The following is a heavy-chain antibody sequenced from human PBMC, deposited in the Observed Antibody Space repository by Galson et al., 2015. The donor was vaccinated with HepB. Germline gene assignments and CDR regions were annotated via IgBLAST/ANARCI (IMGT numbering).Heavy chain of an antibody. CDR3: AKVFPEKTDGWYRQALYYFDS. D-gene: IGHD6-19*01. CDR1: GLTVSSNY. CDR2: ITPSGDNT. J-gene: IGHJ4*02. V-gene: IGHV3-23*01. Sequence: SLRLSCAASGLTVSSNYMNWVRQAPGKGLEWVSAITPSGDNTYSADSMKGRFTISRDNSQNTLFLQMNSLRADDTAIYFCAKVFPEKTDGWYRQALYYFDSWGQGTRVTVSS.